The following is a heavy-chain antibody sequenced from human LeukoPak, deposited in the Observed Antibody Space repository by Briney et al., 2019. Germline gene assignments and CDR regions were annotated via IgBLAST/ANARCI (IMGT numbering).Heavy chain of an antibody. V-gene: IGHV1-69*13. D-gene: IGHD3-22*01. CDR1: GHIFISYY. CDR2: IIPIFGTA. CDR3: SYDSSGYSIYFQH. J-gene: IGHJ1*01. Sequence: ASVKVSCKASGHIFISYYIHWVRQAPGQGLEWMGGIIPIFGTANYAQKFQGRVTITADESTSTAYMELSSLRSEDTAVYYCSYDSSGYSIYFQHWGQGTLVTVSS.